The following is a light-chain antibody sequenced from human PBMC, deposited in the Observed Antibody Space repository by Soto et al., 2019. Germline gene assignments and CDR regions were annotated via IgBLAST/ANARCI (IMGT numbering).Light chain of an antibody. V-gene: IGKV3D-20*02. CDR1: QSISIGS. CDR2: AAS. Sequence: EIVMTQSPATLSVSPGERATLSCRASQSISIGSLAWYQQKPGQAPRLLIYAASTRHTGIPDRFNGSGSGTDFTLTISSLEPEDFAVYYCQQRSNWPPITFGQGTRLEIK. J-gene: IGKJ5*01. CDR3: QQRSNWPPIT.